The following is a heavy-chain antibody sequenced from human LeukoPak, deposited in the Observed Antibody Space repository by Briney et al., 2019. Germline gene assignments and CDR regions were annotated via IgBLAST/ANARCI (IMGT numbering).Heavy chain of an antibody. V-gene: IGHV1-2*02. CDR3: ARGVAVAGMLY. D-gene: IGHD6-19*01. J-gene: IGHJ4*02. CDR2: INPNSGAT. CDR1: GYTFTGYY. Sequence: GASVKVSCKASGYTFTGYYMHWVRQAPGQGLEWMGWINPNSGATDYAQKFQGRVTMTRDTSISTAYMELSRLTSDDTAAYYCARGVAVAGMLYWGQGTLVTVSS.